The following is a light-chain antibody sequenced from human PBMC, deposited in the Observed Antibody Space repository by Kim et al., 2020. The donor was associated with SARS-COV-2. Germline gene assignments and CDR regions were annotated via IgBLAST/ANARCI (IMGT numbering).Light chain of an antibody. CDR3: QRYNTPPWT. Sequence: SACIGGGVTITCRASQSISTWLAWYQQKPGRAPKLLIHKTSSLEPGVSSRFSGSGSGTEFTLTISSLQPDDYATYYCQRYNTPPWTFGQGTKLEI. CDR1: QSISTW. J-gene: IGKJ1*01. V-gene: IGKV1-5*03. CDR2: KTS.